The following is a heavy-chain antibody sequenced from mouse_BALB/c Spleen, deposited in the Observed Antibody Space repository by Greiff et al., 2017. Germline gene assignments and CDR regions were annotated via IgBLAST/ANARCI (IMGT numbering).Heavy chain of an antibody. J-gene: IGHJ3*01. V-gene: IGHV14-3*02. D-gene: IGHD2-12*01. Sequence: LVESGAELVKPGASVKLSCTASGFNIKDTYMHWVKQRPEQGLEWIGRIDPANGNTKYDPKFQGKATITADTSSNTAYLQLSSLTSEDTAVYYCTTLAYWGQGTLVTVSA. CDR1: GFNIKDTY. CDR2: IDPANGNT. CDR3: TTLAY.